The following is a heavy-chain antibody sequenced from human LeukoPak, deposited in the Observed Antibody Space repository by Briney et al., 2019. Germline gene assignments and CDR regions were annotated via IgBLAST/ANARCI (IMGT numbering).Heavy chain of an antibody. V-gene: IGHV3-9*01. CDR1: GFTFDDYG. CDR3: AKEGYSSGWFLYQH. D-gene: IGHD6-19*01. CDR2: ISWNSGTI. Sequence: GGSLRLSCAASGFTFDDYGLSWVRQVPGKGLEWVSGISWNSGTITYADSVKGRFIISRDNAKKSLYLQMNSLITEDTALYYCAKEGYSSGWFLYQHWGQGTLVTVSS. J-gene: IGHJ1*01.